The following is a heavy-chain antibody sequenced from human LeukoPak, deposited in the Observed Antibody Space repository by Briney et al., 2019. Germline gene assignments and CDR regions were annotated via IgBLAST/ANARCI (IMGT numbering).Heavy chain of an antibody. CDR2: ISYDGSSK. Sequence: GGSLRLSCAASGFTFSSYGMHWVRQAPGKGLEWVAVISYDGSSKYYADSVKGRFTISRDNSKNTLYLQMNSLRAEDTAVYYCARAPLHLAMYHYFDYWGQGTLVTVSS. D-gene: IGHD2-2*01. V-gene: IGHV3-30*03. J-gene: IGHJ4*02. CDR1: GFTFSSYG. CDR3: ARAPLHLAMYHYFDY.